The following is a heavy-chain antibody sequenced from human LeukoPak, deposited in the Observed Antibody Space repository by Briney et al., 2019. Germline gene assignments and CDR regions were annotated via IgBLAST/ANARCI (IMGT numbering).Heavy chain of an antibody. J-gene: IGHJ5*01. CDR1: GDSIRNWY. Sequence: SETLSLTCSVSGDSIRNWYWTWIRQPPGKGLEWIGYIYDSGTTNYNPSLKSRVAMSVDTSKNQFSLNLNSVTAADTAVYHCARRSDWFDFWGQGVLVTVSS. CDR3: ARRSDWFDF. V-gene: IGHV4-59*08. CDR2: IYDSGTT.